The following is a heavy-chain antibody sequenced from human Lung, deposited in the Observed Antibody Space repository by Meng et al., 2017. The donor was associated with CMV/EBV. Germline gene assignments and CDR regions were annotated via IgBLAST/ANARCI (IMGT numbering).Heavy chain of an antibody. CDR1: GFIFRDYW. CDR3: ARDLGFGDNYHYFDY. Sequence: QVFPEESGGGLVRRGGSLPLSCPASGFIFRDYWMSWLRHVPGKGLQWISFTGSSGHTYYADSVRGRFTISRDYARNSLDLHMTSLTSEDTGTYYCARDLGFGDNYHYFDYRGQGALVTVSS. J-gene: IGHJ4*02. D-gene: IGHD2-21*02. CDR2: TGSSGHT. V-gene: IGHV3-11*01.